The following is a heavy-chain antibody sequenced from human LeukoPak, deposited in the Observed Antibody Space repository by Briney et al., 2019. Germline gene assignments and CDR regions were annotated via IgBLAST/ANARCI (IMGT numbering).Heavy chain of an antibody. V-gene: IGHV3-23*01. Sequence: GGSLRLSCAASGFTFSNFAVSWVRQAPGKGLEWVSAISGSGRSTYYADSVKGRFTISRDNSKNTLYLQMNSLRAEDTAVYYCAKSPAVDAAFDIWGQGTLVTVSS. D-gene: IGHD2-15*01. J-gene: IGHJ4*02. CDR3: AKSPAVDAAFDI. CDR2: ISGSGRST. CDR1: GFTFSNFA.